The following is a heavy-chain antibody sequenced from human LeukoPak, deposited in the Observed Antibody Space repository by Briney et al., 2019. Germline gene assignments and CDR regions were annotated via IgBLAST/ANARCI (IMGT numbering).Heavy chain of an antibody. V-gene: IGHV4-30-2*01. CDR3: ARIITSSFPGGMDV. D-gene: IGHD2-2*01. Sequence: PSQTLSLTCAVSGGSISSGGYSWSWIRQPPGKGLEWIGYIYHGGSTNYNPSLKSRVTISVDTSKNQFSLKLSSVTAADTAVYYCARIITSSFPGGMDVWGQGTTVTVSS. CDR1: GGSISSGGYS. CDR2: IYHGGST. J-gene: IGHJ6*02.